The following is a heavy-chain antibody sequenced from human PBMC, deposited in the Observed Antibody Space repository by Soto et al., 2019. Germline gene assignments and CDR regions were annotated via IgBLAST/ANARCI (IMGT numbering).Heavy chain of an antibody. CDR1: GFTFSSYS. CDR2: ISSSSSYI. CDR3: ARDRGWLQYYFDY. D-gene: IGHD3-10*01. Sequence: PGVSLRLSCAASGFTFSSYSMNWVRQAPGKGLEWVSSISSSSSYIYYADSVKGRFTISRDNAKNSLYLQMNSLRAEDTAVYYCARDRGWLQYYFDYWGQGTLVTVSS. V-gene: IGHV3-21*01. J-gene: IGHJ4*02.